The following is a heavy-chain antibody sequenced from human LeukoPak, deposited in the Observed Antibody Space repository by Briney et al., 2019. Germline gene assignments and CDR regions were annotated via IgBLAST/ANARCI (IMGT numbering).Heavy chain of an antibody. V-gene: IGHV1-46*01. CDR1: GYTFTSYY. J-gene: IGHJ4*02. CDR2: INPSGGST. D-gene: IGHD5-24*01. CDR3: ARDGVATTDNSRYYFDY. Sequence: GASVTVSCKSSGYTFTSYYMHWVRQAPGQGLEWMGIINPSGGSTNFAQKFQGRVTMTRDTSTSTVYMDLSSLRSEATAVYHCARDGVATTDNSRYYFDYWGQGTLVTVSS.